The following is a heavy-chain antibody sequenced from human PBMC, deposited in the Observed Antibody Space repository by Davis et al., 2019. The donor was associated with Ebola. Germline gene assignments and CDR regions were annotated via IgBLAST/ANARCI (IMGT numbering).Heavy chain of an antibody. CDR1: GFTFSSYE. CDR2: ISSSGSTI. CDR3: ARGLLWFGESQHLNWFDP. D-gene: IGHD3-10*01. J-gene: IGHJ5*02. V-gene: IGHV3-48*03. Sequence: GGSLRLSCAASGFTFSSYEMNWVRQAPGKGLEWVSYISSSGSTIYYADSVKGRFTISRDNAKNSLYLQMNSLRAEDTAVYYCARGLLWFGESQHLNWFDPWGQGTLVTVSS.